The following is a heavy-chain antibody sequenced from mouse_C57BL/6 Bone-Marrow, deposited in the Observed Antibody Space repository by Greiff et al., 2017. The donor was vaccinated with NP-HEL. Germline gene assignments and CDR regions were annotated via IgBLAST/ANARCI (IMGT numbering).Heavy chain of an antibody. V-gene: IGHV1-64*01. D-gene: IGHD1-1*01. J-gene: IGHJ3*01. CDR2: IHPNSGST. CDR1: GYTFTSYW. CDR3: ARRVGYYGAWFAY. Sequence: VQLQQPGAELVKPGASVKLSCKASGYTFTSYWMHWVKQRPGQGLEWIGMIHPNSGSTNYNEKFKSKATLTVDKSSSTAYMQISSLTSEDSAVYYCARRVGYYGAWFAYWGQGTLVTVSA.